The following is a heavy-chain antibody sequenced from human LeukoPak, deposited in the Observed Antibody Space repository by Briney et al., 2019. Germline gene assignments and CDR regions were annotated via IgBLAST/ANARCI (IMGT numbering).Heavy chain of an antibody. D-gene: IGHD4-17*01. CDR1: GSSSTSYW. J-gene: IGHJ5*02. CDR3: ARLPTVKYNCFDP. Sequence: GAPLIICCEACGSSSTSYWIGCVRQLPGEGLEWMGIIYPGDSDTCYSPSFQGQVTISADKSISTAYLQWSSLKASDTAMYYCARLPTVKYNCFDPWGQGTLVIVSS. CDR2: IYPGDSDT. V-gene: IGHV5-51*01.